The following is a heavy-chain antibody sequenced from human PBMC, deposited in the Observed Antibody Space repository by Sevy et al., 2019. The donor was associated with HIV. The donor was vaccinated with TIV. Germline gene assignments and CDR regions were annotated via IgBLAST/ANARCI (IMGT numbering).Heavy chain of an antibody. V-gene: IGHV3-49*03. CDR2: ITRNSYEAYGGTT. J-gene: IGHJ4*02. Sequence: GGSLRLSCTTSGFTFDDYAMNWFRQPPGKGLEWVAFITRNSYEAYGGTTDYAASVKGRFIISRDDSKSIAYLQMNSLKTEDTAVYYCTRGLATADTPEYYFDYWGQGILLTVSS. D-gene: IGHD5-12*01. CDR3: TRGLATADTPEYYFDY. CDR1: GFTFDDYA.